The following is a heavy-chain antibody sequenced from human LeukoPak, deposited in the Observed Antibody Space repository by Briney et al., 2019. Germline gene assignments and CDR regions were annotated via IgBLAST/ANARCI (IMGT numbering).Heavy chain of an antibody. V-gene: IGHV3-23*01. Sequence: GGSLRLSCAASGFTFSSYAMSWVRQAPGKGLEWVSAISGSGGSTYYADSVKGRFTISRDNSKNTLYLQMNSLRAEDTAVCYGAKDRWTEVYAFDIWGQGTMVTVSS. D-gene: IGHD1-1*01. CDR1: GFTFSSYA. CDR3: AKDRWTEVYAFDI. CDR2: ISGSGGST. J-gene: IGHJ3*02.